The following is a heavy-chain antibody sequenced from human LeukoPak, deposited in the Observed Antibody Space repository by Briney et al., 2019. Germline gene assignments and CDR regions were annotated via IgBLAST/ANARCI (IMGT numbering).Heavy chain of an antibody. CDR3: AAGSSWYRSWFDP. V-gene: IGHV4-38-2*01. CDR1: GYSISSGYY. D-gene: IGHD6-13*01. Sequence: SETLSLTCAVSGYSISSGYYWCWIRQPPGKGLEWIGSIYHSGSTYYNPSLKSRVTISVDTSRNQFSLKLSSLTAADTAVYYCAAGSSWYRSWFDPWGQGTLVTVSS. CDR2: IYHSGST. J-gene: IGHJ5*02.